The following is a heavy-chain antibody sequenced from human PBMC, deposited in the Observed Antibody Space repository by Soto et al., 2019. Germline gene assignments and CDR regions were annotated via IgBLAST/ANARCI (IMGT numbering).Heavy chain of an antibody. CDR3: ARHMDYYYGMDV. J-gene: IGHJ6*02. CDR2: ISSSGSTI. CDR1: VFTFISYE. V-gene: IGHV3-48*03. Sequence: GGSLRLSCSASVFTFISYEMNWVRQAPWKGLEWVSYISSSGSTIYYADSVKGRFTISRDNAKNSLYLQMNSLRAEDTAVYYCARHMDYYYGMDVWGQGTTVTVSS.